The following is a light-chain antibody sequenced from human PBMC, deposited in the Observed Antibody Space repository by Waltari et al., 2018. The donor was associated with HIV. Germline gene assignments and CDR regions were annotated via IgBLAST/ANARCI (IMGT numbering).Light chain of an antibody. J-gene: IGKJ5*01. CDR3: QQSYSPVIT. CDR2: AAS. V-gene: IGKV1-39*01. CDR1: QSISSY. Sequence: DIQMTQSSSPLSASVGERVTSTCRASQSISSYLNWYQQKPGEAPNVLIFAASTLQSGVPSRFGGSGSETDFTLTISSLQPEDFATYYCQQSYSPVITFGQGTRLENK.